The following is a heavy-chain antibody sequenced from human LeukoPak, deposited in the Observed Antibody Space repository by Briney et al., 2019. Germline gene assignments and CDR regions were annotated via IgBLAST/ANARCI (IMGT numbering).Heavy chain of an antibody. V-gene: IGHV4-59*11. CDR1: GGSISRHY. CDR3: ARITVTTGYYYSGMDV. Sequence: SETLSHTCTVSGGSISRHYWSWIRQPPGKGLEWIGDLYYSGSPNYDPSLKSRVTISVDTSKTQFSLKLSSVTAADTAVYYCARITVTTGYYYSGMDVWGQGTTVTVSS. D-gene: IGHD4-17*01. J-gene: IGHJ6*02. CDR2: LYYSGSP.